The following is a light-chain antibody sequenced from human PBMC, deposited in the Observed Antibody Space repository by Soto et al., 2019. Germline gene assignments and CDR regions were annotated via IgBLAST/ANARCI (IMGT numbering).Light chain of an antibody. CDR3: QVWDSSSDPAVV. CDR1: NIGRKS. CDR2: YDS. Sequence: SYDLTQPPSVSVAPGKTARITCGGNNIGRKSVHWYQQKPGQAPVLVIYYDSDRPSGIPERFSGSNSGNTATMTISRVEAGDEADYYCQVWDSSSDPAVVFGGGTKLTVL. V-gene: IGLV3-21*04. J-gene: IGLJ2*01.